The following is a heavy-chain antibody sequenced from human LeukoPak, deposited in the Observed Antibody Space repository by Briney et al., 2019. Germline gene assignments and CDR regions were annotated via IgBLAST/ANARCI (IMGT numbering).Heavy chain of an antibody. V-gene: IGHV3-21*01. CDR3: ARVVVPAALDDIYFDY. Sequence: GGSLRLSCAASGFTFSSYSMNWVRQAPGKGLEWVSSISSSSSYIYYADSVKGRFTISRDNAKNSLYLQMNSLIADDTAGYYCARVVVPAALDDIYFDYWGQGTLVTVSS. J-gene: IGHJ4*02. D-gene: IGHD2-2*01. CDR1: GFTFSSYS. CDR2: ISSSSSYI.